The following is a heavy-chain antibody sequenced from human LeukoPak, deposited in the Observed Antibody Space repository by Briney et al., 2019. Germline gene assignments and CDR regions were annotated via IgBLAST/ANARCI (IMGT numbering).Heavy chain of an antibody. Sequence: PSETLSLTCTVSGGSISGSYWSWIRQPPGKGLEWIGYIYYSGTTNYNPSLKSRVTKSVDTSKNQFSLKLSSVTAADTAVYYCARLPTDSSSDHYWGQGTLVTVSS. J-gene: IGHJ4*02. D-gene: IGHD6-6*01. V-gene: IGHV4-59*08. CDR2: IYYSGTT. CDR1: GGSISGSY. CDR3: ARLPTDSSSDHY.